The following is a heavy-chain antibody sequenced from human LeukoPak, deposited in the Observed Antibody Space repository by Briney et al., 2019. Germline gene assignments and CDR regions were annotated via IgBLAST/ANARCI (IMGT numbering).Heavy chain of an antibody. D-gene: IGHD4-17*01. CDR1: GGSISSYY. Sequence: SETLSLTCTVSGGSISSYYWSWIRQPAGKGLEWIGRIYTSGSTYYNPSLKSRVTISVDRSKNQFSLKLSSVTAADTAVYYCARGQGYGDPSRNYYYYGMDVWGQGTTVTVSS. V-gene: IGHV4-4*07. J-gene: IGHJ6*02. CDR2: IYTSGST. CDR3: ARGQGYGDPSRNYYYYGMDV.